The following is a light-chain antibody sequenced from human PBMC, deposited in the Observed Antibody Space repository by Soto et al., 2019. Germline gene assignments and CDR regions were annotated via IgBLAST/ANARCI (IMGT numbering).Light chain of an antibody. CDR1: QSVSSSY. CDR3: QQYGSSPPVT. CDR2: SKS. Sequence: EIVVTQSPGTLSLSPGERATLSCRASQSVSSSYLAWYQQKPGQAPRLLIYSKSSRATGIPDRFSGSGSGTDFTLTISRLEPEDFAVYYCQQYGSSPPVTFGQGTRLEIK. V-gene: IGKV3-20*01. J-gene: IGKJ5*01.